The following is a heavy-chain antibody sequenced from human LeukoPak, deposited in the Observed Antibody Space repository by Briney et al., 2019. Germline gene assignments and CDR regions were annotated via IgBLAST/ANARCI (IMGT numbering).Heavy chain of an antibody. Sequence: GASVKVSCKASGYTFTGYYMHWVRQAPGQGLEWMGWINPNHGDTNYAQKFQGRVTMTRDTSISTAYMELSRLRSDDTAVYYCARVRALLWFGELSLGYWGQGTLVTVSS. J-gene: IGHJ4*02. CDR3: ARVRALLWFGELSLGY. CDR2: INPNHGDT. CDR1: GYTFTGYY. D-gene: IGHD3-10*01. V-gene: IGHV1-2*02.